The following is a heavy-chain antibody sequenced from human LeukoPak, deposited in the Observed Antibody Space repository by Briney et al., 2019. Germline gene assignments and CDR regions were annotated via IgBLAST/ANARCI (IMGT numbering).Heavy chain of an antibody. Sequence: GASVKVSGKASGYTFTGYYMHWVRQAPGQGLEWMGWINPNSGGTNYAQKFQGRVTMTRDTSISTAYMELSRLRSDDTAVYYCARGGVCSGGSCYIYFQHWGQGTLVTVSS. CDR3: ARGGVCSGGSCYIYFQH. V-gene: IGHV1-2*02. CDR2: INPNSGGT. CDR1: GYTFTGYY. J-gene: IGHJ1*01. D-gene: IGHD2-15*01.